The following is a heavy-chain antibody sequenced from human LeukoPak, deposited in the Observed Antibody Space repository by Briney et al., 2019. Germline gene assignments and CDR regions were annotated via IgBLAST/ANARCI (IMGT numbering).Heavy chain of an antibody. V-gene: IGHV4-59*01. CDR2: IYYSGST. D-gene: IGHD1-26*01. J-gene: IGHJ4*02. CDR1: GGSISSYY. Sequence: SETLSLTCSVSGGSISSYYWSWIRQPPGKGLEWIGYIYYSGSTNYNPSLKSRVTISVDTSKNQFSLKLSSVTAADTAVYYCARVGGWELTTSWFDYWGQGTLVTVSS. CDR3: ARVGGWELTTSWFDY.